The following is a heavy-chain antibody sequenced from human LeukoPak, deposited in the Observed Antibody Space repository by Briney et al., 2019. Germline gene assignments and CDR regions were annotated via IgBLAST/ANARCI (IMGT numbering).Heavy chain of an antibody. CDR1: GYTFTGYY. Sequence: ASVKVSCKASGYTFTGYYLHWVRQAPGQGLEWMGWINPYSGATNYAQIFQGRLTLTRDTSISTVYMELSGLRSDDTAVYYCTKDVYRTGWHSDGWGQGTLVTVS. CDR3: TKDVYRTGWHSDG. D-gene: IGHD6-19*01. J-gene: IGHJ4*02. CDR2: INPYSGAT. V-gene: IGHV1-2*02.